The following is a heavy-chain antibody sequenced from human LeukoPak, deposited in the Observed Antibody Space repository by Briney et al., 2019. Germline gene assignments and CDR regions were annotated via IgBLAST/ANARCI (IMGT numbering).Heavy chain of an antibody. V-gene: IGHV3-66*01. D-gene: IGHD3-10*01. Sequence: GGSLRLSCAASGFTVSSNYMSWVRQAPGEGLEWVSVIYSGGSTYYADSVKGRFTISRDNSKNTLYLQMNSLRAEDTAVYYCASGSLWFRELFFQHWGQGTLVTVSS. J-gene: IGHJ1*01. CDR2: IYSGGST. CDR3: ASGSLWFRELFFQH. CDR1: GFTVSSNY.